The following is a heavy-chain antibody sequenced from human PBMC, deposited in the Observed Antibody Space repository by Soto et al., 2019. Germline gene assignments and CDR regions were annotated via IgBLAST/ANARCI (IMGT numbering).Heavy chain of an antibody. V-gene: IGHV3-21*01. J-gene: IGHJ4*02. CDR1: GFTFTRFS. Sequence: EVQLVESGGGLVKPGGSLRLSCAASGFTFTRFSMNWVRQAPGKGLEWVSSISSTTNYIYYGDSMKGRFNISRDNAKNALYLEMKSLRAEDTAVYYCARESEDLTSNFDYWGQGTLVTVSS. CDR2: ISSTTNYI. CDR3: ARESEDLTSNFDY.